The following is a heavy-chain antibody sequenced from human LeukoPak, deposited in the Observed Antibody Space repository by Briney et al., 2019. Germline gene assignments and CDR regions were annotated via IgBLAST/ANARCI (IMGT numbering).Heavy chain of an antibody. J-gene: IGHJ4*02. CDR1: GFTFSTYA. CDR2: IYSNDNT. CDR3: ARDDGRVITDSYFDY. D-gene: IGHD1-14*01. Sequence: GGSLRLSCAASGFTFSTYAMSWVRQAPGKGLEWVSVIYSNDNTYYADSVKGRFTVSRDNSKNTLSLQMDNLRPEDTAVYYCARDDGRVITDSYFDYWGQGTLVSVSS. V-gene: IGHV3-23*03.